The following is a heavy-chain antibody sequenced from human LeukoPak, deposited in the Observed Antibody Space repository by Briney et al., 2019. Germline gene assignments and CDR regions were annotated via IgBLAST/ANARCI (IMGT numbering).Heavy chain of an antibody. D-gene: IGHD6-19*01. J-gene: IGHJ4*02. V-gene: IGHV3-21*01. Sequence: GGSLRLSCAASGFTFSSYSMNWVRQAPGKGLEWVSSISSSSSYIYYADSVKGRFTISRENAKNTLYLQMNSLSAEDTAVYYCARGTAVAGTDYWGQGTLVTVSS. CDR1: GFTFSSYS. CDR2: ISSSSSYI. CDR3: ARGTAVAGTDY.